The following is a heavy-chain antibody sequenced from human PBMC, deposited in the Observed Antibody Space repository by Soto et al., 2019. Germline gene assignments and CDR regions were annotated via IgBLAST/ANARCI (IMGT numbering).Heavy chain of an antibody. CDR3: ARAWYYYDSSGLND. D-gene: IGHD3-22*01. CDR2: MNPNSGNT. CDR1: GYTFTSYD. Sequence: QVQLVQSGAEVKKPGASVKVSCKASGYTFTSYDINWVRQATGQGLEWMGWMNPNSGNTGYAQKFQGRVTMTRNTLXSKAHMELSSLRSEDTAVYYCARAWYYYDSSGLNDWGQGTMVTVSS. V-gene: IGHV1-8*01. J-gene: IGHJ3*01.